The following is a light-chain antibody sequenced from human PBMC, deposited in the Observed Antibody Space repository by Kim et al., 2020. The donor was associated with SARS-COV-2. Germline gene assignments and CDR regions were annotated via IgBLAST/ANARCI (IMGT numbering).Light chain of an antibody. CDR1: SSNIGSNT. CDR2: SNN. J-gene: IGLJ3*02. Sequence: ELTQPPSASGTPGQRVTISCSGSSSNIGSNTVNWYQQLPGTAPKLLIYSNNQRPSGVPDRFSGSRSGTSASLAISGLQSEDEADYYCAAWDDSLNGWVFGGGTQLTVL. CDR3: AAWDDSLNGWV. V-gene: IGLV1-44*01.